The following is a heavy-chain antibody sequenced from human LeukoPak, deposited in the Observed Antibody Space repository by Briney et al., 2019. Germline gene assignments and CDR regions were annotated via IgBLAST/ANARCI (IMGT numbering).Heavy chain of an antibody. CDR2: IRQDGSEK. CDR1: GFTFSSYW. D-gene: IGHD2-21*01. CDR3: ARDHRGIYSPFDY. V-gene: IGHV3-7*01. Sequence: GGSLRLSCAASGFTFSSYWMNWVRQAPGKGLEWVANIRQDGSEKYYVDSVKGRFIISRDNAKNSLYLQMNSLRAEDTAVYYCARDHRGIYSPFDYWGQGTLVTVSS. J-gene: IGHJ4*02.